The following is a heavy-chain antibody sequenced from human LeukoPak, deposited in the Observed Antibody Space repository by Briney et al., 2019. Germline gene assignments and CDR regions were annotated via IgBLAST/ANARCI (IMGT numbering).Heavy chain of an antibody. CDR3: ARGFYNFDY. V-gene: IGHV5-51*01. CDR1: GYSFTTYW. J-gene: IGHJ4*02. Sequence: GESLKISCRGSGYSFTTYWIGWVRQMPGKGLEWMGIIYPGDSDTRYTPSFQGQVTMSADKSINTAYLQWSSLKASDTAMYYCARGFYNFDYWGQGTLVTVSS. D-gene: IGHD2/OR15-2a*01. CDR2: IYPGDSDT.